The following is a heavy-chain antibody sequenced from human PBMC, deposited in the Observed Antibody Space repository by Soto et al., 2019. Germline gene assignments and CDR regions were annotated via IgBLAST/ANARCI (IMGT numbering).Heavy chain of an antibody. J-gene: IGHJ6*02. V-gene: IGHV1-69*01. CDR3: ARGVELRQDYYGMDV. Sequence: QVQLVQSGAEVKKPGSSVKVSCTASGGTFSSYAISWVRQAPGLGLEWMGGIIPIFGTANYAQKFQGRVTITADESTSTAYMGLSSLRSEEKAVYYCARGVELRQDYYGMDVWGQGTTVTVSS. D-gene: IGHD1-7*01. CDR2: IIPIFGTA. CDR1: GGTFSSYA.